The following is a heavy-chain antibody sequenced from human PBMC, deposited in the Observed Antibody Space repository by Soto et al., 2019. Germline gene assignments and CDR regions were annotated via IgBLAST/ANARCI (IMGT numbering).Heavy chain of an antibody. D-gene: IGHD1-26*01. CDR2: ISSSSSYI. CDR1: GFTFSSYS. Sequence: PGGSLRLSCAASGFTFSSYSMNWVRQAPGKGLECVSSISSSSSYIYYADSVKGRFTISRDNAKNSLYLQMNSLRAEDTAVYYCATPSGSYFRFDYWGQGTLVTVSS. J-gene: IGHJ4*02. CDR3: ATPSGSYFRFDY. V-gene: IGHV3-21*01.